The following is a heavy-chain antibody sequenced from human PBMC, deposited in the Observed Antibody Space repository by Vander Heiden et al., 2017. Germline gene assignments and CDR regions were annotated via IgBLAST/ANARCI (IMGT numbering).Heavy chain of an antibody. CDR2: IYPGDSDT. Sequence: EVQLVQSGAEVKKPGESLKISCKGSGYSFTSYWIGWVRQMPGKGLEWMGIIYPGDSDTRYSPSFQGQVTIAADKSISTAYLQWSSLKASETAMYYCARQGSGWYPSRYYYYYGMDVWGQGTTVTVSS. D-gene: IGHD6-19*01. CDR1: GYSFTSYW. V-gene: IGHV5-51*01. J-gene: IGHJ6*02. CDR3: ARQGSGWYPSRYYYYYGMDV.